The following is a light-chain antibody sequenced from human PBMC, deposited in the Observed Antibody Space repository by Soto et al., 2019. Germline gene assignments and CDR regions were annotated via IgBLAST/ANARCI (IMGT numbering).Light chain of an antibody. CDR3: QQYGSSPET. CDR1: QSVSSY. V-gene: IGKV3-20*01. Sequence: EIVLTQSPATLSLSPGERATLSCRASQSVSSYLAWYQQKPGQAPRLLIYDASNRATGIPARFSGSGSGTDFTLTICRLEPEDFAVDYCQQYGSSPETFGQGTKVDIK. J-gene: IGKJ1*01. CDR2: DAS.